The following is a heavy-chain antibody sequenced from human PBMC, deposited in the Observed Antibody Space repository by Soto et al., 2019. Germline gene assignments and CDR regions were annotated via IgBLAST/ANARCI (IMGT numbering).Heavy chain of an antibody. Sequence: EVQLLESGGGLVQPGGSLILSCAASGFTFSDYTMSWVRQAPGKVLECISVILSDYNTYYAGSVRGRFTISRDNSKNTLYLEMNSRRAEDTAVYYCARRTSGYFGYWGQGALFTVSS. V-gene: IGHV3-23*03. CDR1: GFTFSDYT. CDR3: ARRTSGYFGY. CDR2: ILSDYNT. J-gene: IGHJ4*02. D-gene: IGHD6-19*01.